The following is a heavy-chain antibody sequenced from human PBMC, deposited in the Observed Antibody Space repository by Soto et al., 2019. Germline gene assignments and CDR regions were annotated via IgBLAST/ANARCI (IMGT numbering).Heavy chain of an antibody. CDR3: ARVVGGCYDSRGLFDY. CDR2: IYYSGST. V-gene: IGHV4-59*01. CDR1: GGSISSYY. D-gene: IGHD5-12*01. Sequence: SETLSLTCTVSGGSISSYYWSWIRQPPGKGLEWIGYIYYSGSTNYNPSLKSRVTISVDTSKNQFSLKLSSVTAADTAVDYCARVVGGCYDSRGLFDYWGQGTLVTVSS. J-gene: IGHJ4*02.